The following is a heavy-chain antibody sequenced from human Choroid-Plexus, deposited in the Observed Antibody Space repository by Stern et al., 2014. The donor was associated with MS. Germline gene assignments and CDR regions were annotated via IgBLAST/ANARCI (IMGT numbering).Heavy chain of an antibody. J-gene: IGHJ4*02. D-gene: IGHD6-19*01. CDR1: GFTLSDHY. CDR3: VRVSGSSGSDF. V-gene: IGHV3-72*01. Sequence: EVQLLESGGGLVQPGGSLRLSCVASGFTLSDHYMDWVRQAPGKGLEWVGRIRNKANSYTTQYAASVKGRFVISRDDPKNSLYLQMNSLKSEDTAVYYCVRVSGSSGSDFWGQGTLVSVSS. CDR2: IRNKANSYTT.